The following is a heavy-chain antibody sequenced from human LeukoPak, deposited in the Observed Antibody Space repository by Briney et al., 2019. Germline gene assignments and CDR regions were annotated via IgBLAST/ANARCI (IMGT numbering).Heavy chain of an antibody. V-gene: IGHV3-21*01. CDR2: ITSGGDYI. CDR1: GFTFNTFN. D-gene: IGHD3-9*01. Sequence: GGSLRLSCAASGFTFNTFNMNWVRQAPGKGLEWVSSITSGGDYIYYADSVKRRFTTSRDNAKNSLSLQLNSLRVEATAVYYCARGHYDVLAASYKWTPDYWGQGTLVTVSS. J-gene: IGHJ4*02. CDR3: ARGHYDVLAASYKWTPDY.